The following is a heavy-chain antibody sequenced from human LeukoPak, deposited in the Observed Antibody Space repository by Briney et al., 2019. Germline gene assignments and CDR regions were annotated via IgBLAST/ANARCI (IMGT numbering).Heavy chain of an antibody. CDR3: AKEKSSGWHDAFDI. Sequence: GGSLRLSCAASGFIFSSYGMHWVRQAPGKGLESVAFIRYDGTNKYYADSVKGRFTISRDDSKNTLYLQMSSLRAEDTAVYYCAKEKSSGWHDAFDIGGQGTTVTVSS. CDR1: GFIFSSYG. J-gene: IGHJ3*02. CDR2: IRYDGTNK. D-gene: IGHD6-19*01. V-gene: IGHV3-30*02.